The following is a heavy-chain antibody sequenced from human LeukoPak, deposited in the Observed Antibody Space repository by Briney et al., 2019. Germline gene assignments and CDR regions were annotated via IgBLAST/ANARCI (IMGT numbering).Heavy chain of an antibody. CDR1: GFTFSNYA. CDR3: ARATGLDFDS. V-gene: IGHV3-30*14. J-gene: IGHJ4*02. D-gene: IGHD3/OR15-3a*01. CDR2: ISYDGSTK. Sequence: PGGSLRLSCAASGFTFSNYAIHWVRQAPGKGLEWVAVISYDGSTKYYADSVKGRFTTSRDNSKNTLYLQMNNLRAEDTAVYYCARATGLDFDSWGQGTLVTVSS.